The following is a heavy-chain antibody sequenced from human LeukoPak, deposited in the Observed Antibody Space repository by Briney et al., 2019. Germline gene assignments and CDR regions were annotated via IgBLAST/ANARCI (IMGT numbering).Heavy chain of an antibody. CDR3: ARDNDSRDPPHFDC. Sequence: SVKVSCKASGVTFSNFAISWVRQAPGQGLEWMGGIIPIFGTANYAQKFQGRVTITADKSTSTAYMELSSLRSEDTAVYYCARDNDSRDPPHFDCWGQGTLVTVSA. D-gene: IGHD3-16*01. J-gene: IGHJ4*02. CDR1: GVTFSNFA. CDR2: IIPIFGTA. V-gene: IGHV1-69*06.